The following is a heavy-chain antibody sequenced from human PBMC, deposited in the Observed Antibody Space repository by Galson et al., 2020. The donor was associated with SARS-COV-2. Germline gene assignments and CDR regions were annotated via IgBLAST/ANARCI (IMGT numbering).Heavy chain of an antibody. CDR3: TMVRGVIFPFDY. V-gene: IGHV3-21*01. J-gene: IGHJ4*02. Sequence: TGGSLRLSCAASGFTFSSYIMNWVRQAPGKGLEWVSSISSSTSYIYYADSVKGRFTISRDNAKNSLYLQLSSLRAEDTAVYYCTMVRGVIFPFDYWGQGTLVTVSS. CDR2: ISSSTSYI. D-gene: IGHD3-10*01. CDR1: GFTFSSYI.